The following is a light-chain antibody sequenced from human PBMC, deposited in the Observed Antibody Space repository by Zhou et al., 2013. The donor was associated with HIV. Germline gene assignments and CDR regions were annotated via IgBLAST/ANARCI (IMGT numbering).Light chain of an antibody. CDR1: SSDVGSYNR. CDR3: SSYAGSNNLYV. Sequence: QSALTQPASVSGSPGQSIAISCTGTSSDVGSYNRVSWYQQSPGTGPKLMIYEVSNRPSGVPDRFSGSKSGNTASLTISGLQAEDEADYYCSSYAGSNNLYVFGTGTKVTVL. V-gene: IGLV2-18*02. J-gene: IGLJ1*01. CDR2: EVS.